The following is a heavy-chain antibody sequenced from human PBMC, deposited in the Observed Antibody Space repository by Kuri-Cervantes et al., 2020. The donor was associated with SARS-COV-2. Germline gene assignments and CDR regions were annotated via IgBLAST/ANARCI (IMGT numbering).Heavy chain of an antibody. V-gene: IGHV1-3*01. CDR3: ARDGVPSVRFLEWLLGY. Sequence: ASVKVSCKASGYTFTSYAMHWVRQAPGQRLEWMGWINAGNGNTKYSRKFQGRVTITRDTSASTAYMELSSLRSEDTAVYYCARDGVPSVRFLEWLLGYWGQGTLVTVSS. CDR1: GYTFTSYA. J-gene: IGHJ4*02. CDR2: INAGNGNT. D-gene: IGHD3-3*01.